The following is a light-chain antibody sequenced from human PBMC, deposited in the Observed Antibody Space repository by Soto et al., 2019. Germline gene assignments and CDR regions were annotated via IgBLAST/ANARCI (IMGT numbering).Light chain of an antibody. CDR1: QGIRND. V-gene: IGKV1-17*01. J-gene: IGKJ2*01. CDR2: AAS. Sequence: DIQMTHSPSSLSASVGDRVTITCGASQGIRNDLGWYQQKPGKAPKRLIYAASSLQSGVPSRFSGSGSGTEFTLTITGLQHDDFATYYCQQHNDYTPVTFGQGTKVDIK. CDR3: QQHNDYTPVT.